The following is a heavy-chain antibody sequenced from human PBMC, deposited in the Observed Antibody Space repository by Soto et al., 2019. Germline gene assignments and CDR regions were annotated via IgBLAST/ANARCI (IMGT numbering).Heavy chain of an antibody. CDR1: GTSFTDYS. CDR3: ARLPKGSLVTA. Sequence: LVEAGGALGYRGGSLRLSCIAVGTSFTDYSMNWVGQAPGKGLQWVSYISSSSDKTYYADSVKGRFTVSRDNAKNALFLEMNSLRDDDTATYYCARLPKGSLVTAWGQGTRVTVSS. J-gene: IGHJ4*02. D-gene: IGHD2-21*02. V-gene: IGHV3-48*02. CDR2: ISSSSDKT.